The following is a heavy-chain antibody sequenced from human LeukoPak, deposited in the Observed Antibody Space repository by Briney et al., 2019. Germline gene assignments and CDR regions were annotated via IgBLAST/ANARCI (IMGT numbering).Heavy chain of an antibody. CDR3: ARGSGGAAVIFDY. V-gene: IGHV3-21*01. Sequence: GGSLRLSCAASGFTFSSYSMNWVRQAPGKGLEWVSSISSSSSYIYYADSVKGRFTISRDDAKNSLYLQKNSLRAEDTAVYCCARGSGGAAVIFDYWGQGTLVTVSS. J-gene: IGHJ4*02. CDR1: GFTFSSYS. D-gene: IGHD6-13*01. CDR2: ISSSSSYI.